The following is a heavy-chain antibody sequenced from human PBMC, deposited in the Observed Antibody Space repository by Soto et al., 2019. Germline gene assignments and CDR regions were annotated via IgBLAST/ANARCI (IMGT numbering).Heavy chain of an antibody. D-gene: IGHD1-26*01. J-gene: IGHJ3*02. CDR1: GFTFSSYA. CDR3: AKEGSLGARSLFDAFDI. CDR2: ISGSGGST. Sequence: EVQLLESGGGLVQPGGSLRLSCAASGFTFSSYAMSWVRQAPGKGLEWVSAISGSGGSTYYADSVKGRFTISRDNSKNTLYLQMNSLRAEDTAVYYCAKEGSLGARSLFDAFDIWGQGTMVTVSS. V-gene: IGHV3-23*01.